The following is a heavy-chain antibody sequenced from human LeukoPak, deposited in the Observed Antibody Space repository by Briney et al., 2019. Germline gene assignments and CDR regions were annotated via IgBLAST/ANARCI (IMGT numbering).Heavy chain of an antibody. CDR1: GDSISSATYY. CDR3: ARLGALHDAFDV. V-gene: IGHV4-31*03. J-gene: IGHJ3*01. D-gene: IGHD3-16*01. Sequence: PSQTLSLTCTVSGDSISSATYYWSWIRQPPGKGLEWIGYIYYSGSTYYNPSLKSRVLILVDTSKNQFSLRVTSLTAADTAVYYCARLGALHDAFDVWGQGTLVTVSS. CDR2: IYYSGST.